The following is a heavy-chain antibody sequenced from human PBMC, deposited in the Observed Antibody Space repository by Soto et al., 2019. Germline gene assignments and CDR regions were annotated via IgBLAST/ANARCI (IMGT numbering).Heavy chain of an antibody. D-gene: IGHD3-3*01. CDR2: IVPNVGTV. V-gene: IGHV1-69*06. CDR3: ARRDTSGFPRYFDN. CDR1: GGTLSSFINYP. J-gene: IGHJ4*03. Sequence: SVKVSCKASGGTLSSFINYPINWVRQAPGQGLEWMGGIVPNVGTVNYAQKFQGRVTVTADKSTGTAYMKLSSLRSEDTALYYCARRDTSGFPRYFDNWGQGTLVTVSS.